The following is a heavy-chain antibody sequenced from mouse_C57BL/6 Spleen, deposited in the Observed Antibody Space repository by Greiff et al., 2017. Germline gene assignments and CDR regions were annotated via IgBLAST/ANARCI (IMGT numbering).Heavy chain of an antibody. CDR1: GYAFSSSW. CDR3: ARNIYYYGSSYSMDY. J-gene: IGHJ4*01. CDR2: IYPGDGDT. Sequence: VQLQQSGPELVKPGASVKISCKASGYAFSSSWMNWVKQRPGKGLEWIGRIYPGDGDTNYNGKFKGKATLTADKSSSTAYMQLSSLTSEDSAVYFWARNIYYYGSSYSMDYWGQGTSVTVSS. V-gene: IGHV1-82*01. D-gene: IGHD1-1*01.